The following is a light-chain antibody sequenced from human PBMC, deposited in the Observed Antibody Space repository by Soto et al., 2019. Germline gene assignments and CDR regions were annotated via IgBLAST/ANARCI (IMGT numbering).Light chain of an antibody. CDR2: DAS. CDR1: QSVSSN. CDR3: QQYDYYIT. J-gene: IGKJ5*01. V-gene: IGKV3-15*01. Sequence: EVVMTQYPATLSVSPGERAILSCRASQSVSSNLAWYEQKPGQAPRLLIYDASTRATDIPARFSGSGSGTEFTLTISSLQSEDFAIYYCQQYDYYITFGQGTRLEIK.